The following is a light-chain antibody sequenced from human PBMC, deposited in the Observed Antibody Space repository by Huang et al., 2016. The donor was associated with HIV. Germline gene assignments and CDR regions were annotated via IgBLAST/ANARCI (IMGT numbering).Light chain of an antibody. V-gene: IGKV1-39*01. J-gene: IGKJ2*01. CDR2: AAS. Sequence: DIQMTQSPSSLSASVGDRVPITYRASQSMSSFLSWFQHKPGKAPKLLIYAASSLQSGVPSRFSGSGSGTDFTLTISNLQPEDFATYFCQQSYSLPYTFGQGTKLEIK. CDR1: QSMSSF. CDR3: QQSYSLPYT.